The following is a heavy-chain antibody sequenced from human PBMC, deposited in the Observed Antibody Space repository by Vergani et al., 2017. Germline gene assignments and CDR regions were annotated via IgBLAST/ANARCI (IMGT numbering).Heavy chain of an antibody. CDR3: ARMGGYDEGDAFRIGYFDA. D-gene: IGHD3-22*01. J-gene: IGHJ4*02. CDR1: GDPISSGVYY. Sequence: QVQLQESGPGLVKPSQTLSLTCSVSGDPISSGVYYWNWIRQHPGKGLEWIGYIYSTGSTHHNPSLRRRINMSVDTSKNQFSLKLNSVTAAGTAMYYCARMGGYDEGDAFRIGYFDAWGPGILVTVSS. CDR2: IYSTGST. V-gene: IGHV4-31*03.